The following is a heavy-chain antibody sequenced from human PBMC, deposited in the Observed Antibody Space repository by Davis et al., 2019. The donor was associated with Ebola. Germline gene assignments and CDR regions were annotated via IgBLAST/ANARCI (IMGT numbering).Heavy chain of an antibody. CDR1: GYTFTSYG. J-gene: IGHJ4*02. CDR2: ISAYNGNT. D-gene: IGHD5-18*01. Sequence: ASVTVSCKASGYTFTSYGISCVRQAPGQGLEWMGWISAYNGNTNYAQKLQGRVTMTTDTSTSTAYMELRSLRSDDTAVYYCARSGRGYSYGRIDYWGQGTLVTVSS. V-gene: IGHV1-18*01. CDR3: ARSGRGYSYGRIDY.